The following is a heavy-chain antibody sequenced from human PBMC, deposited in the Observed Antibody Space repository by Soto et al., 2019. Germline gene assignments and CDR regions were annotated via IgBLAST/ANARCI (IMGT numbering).Heavy chain of an antibody. J-gene: IGHJ4*02. CDR3: ARRDSHGFFRYFDN. CDR1: GGTFSSYP. D-gene: IGHD3-10*01. CDR2: TNGNLGTG. V-gene: IGHV1-69*06. Sequence: QVQLVQSGAEVKRPGSSVKVSCKASGGTFSSYPISWVRQAPGQGLEWMGGTNGNLGTGNYPQKFRGRLTITTDISTTTAYMELSSLTSEDTAVYYCARRDSHGFFRYFDNWGQGTLVTVSS.